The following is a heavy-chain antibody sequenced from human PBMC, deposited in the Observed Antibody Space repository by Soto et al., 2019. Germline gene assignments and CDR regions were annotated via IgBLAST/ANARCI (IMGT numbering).Heavy chain of an antibody. J-gene: IGHJ6*02. D-gene: IGHD3-3*01. V-gene: IGHV1-3*01. CDR2: INAGNGNT. Sequence: ASVKVSCKASGYTFTSYAMHWVRQAPGQRLEWMGWINAGNGNTKYSQKFQGRVTITRDTSASTAYMELSSLRSEDTAVYYCARDLPYYDFWSGSGWGMDVWGQGTTVTVSS. CDR1: GYTFTSYA. CDR3: ARDLPYYDFWSGSGWGMDV.